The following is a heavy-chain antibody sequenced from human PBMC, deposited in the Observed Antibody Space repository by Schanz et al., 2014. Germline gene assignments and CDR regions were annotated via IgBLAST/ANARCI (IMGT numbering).Heavy chain of an antibody. D-gene: IGHD5-18*01. V-gene: IGHV4-59*01. Sequence: QVQLQESGPGLVKPSGTLSLTCAVSGGSISASYWYWMRQPPGRGLEWIGYIYQAGSINYNPSLGSRVTISGDTTKNQVSLKLSSVSAADTAVYYCATLPEYSYMSWDHWGQGTLVTVSS. J-gene: IGHJ4*02. CDR3: ATLPEYSYMSWDH. CDR2: IYQAGSI. CDR1: GGSISASY.